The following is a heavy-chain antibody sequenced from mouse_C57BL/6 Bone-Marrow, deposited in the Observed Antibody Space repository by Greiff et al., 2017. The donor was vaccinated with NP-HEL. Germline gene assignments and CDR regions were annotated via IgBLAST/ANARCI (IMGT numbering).Heavy chain of an antibody. V-gene: IGHV5-17*01. D-gene: IGHD1-1*01. CDR1: GFTFSDYG. CDR2: ISSGSSTI. CDR3: AREIHYGSSYFDY. J-gene: IGHJ2*01. Sequence: EVQLQESGGGLVKPGGSLKLSCAASGFTFSDYGMHWVRQAPEKGLEWVAYISSGSSTIYYADTVKGRFTISRDNAKNTLFLQMTSLRSEDTAMYYCAREIHYGSSYFDYWGQGTTLTVSS.